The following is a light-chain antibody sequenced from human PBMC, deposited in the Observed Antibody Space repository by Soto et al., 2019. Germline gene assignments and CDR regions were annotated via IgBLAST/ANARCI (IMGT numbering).Light chain of an antibody. Sequence: QSVLTQPPSASGTPGQRVTISCSGSSSNIGSNTVDWYQQLPGTAPKLLIYTNIQRPSGVPDRFSGSKSGTSASLAISGLQSEYEADYYCAAWDDSLNGWVFGGGTKLTVL. CDR1: SSNIGSNT. V-gene: IGLV1-44*01. J-gene: IGLJ3*02. CDR3: AAWDDSLNGWV. CDR2: TNI.